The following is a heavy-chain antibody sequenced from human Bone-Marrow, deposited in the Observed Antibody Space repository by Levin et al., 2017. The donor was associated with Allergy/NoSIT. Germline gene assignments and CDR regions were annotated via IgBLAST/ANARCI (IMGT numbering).Heavy chain of an antibody. CDR1: GYSISSGYH. V-gene: IGHV4-38-2*02. CDR3: TRKVRYGDLGSQ. J-gene: IGHJ4*02. CDR2: IYHSGTS. D-gene: IGHD4-17*01. Sequence: SQTLSLTCTVSGYSISSGYHWGWIRQPPGKGLEWIASIYHSGTSYYNPSLKSRVTISVDTSKNQFSLKLSSVTAADTAVYYCTRKVRYGDLGSQWGQGTLVTVSS.